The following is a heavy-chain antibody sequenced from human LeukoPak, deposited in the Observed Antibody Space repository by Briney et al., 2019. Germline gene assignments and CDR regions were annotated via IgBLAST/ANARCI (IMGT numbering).Heavy chain of an antibody. J-gene: IGHJ4*02. CDR3: ARDCGTNGVCPEEVDY. Sequence: GASVKVSCKASGYTFTSYGISWVRRAPGQGLEWMGWISAYNGNTNYAQKLQGRVTMTTDTSTSTAYMELRSLRSDDTAVYYCARDCGTNGVCPEEVDYWGQGTLVTVSS. V-gene: IGHV1-18*01. D-gene: IGHD2-8*01. CDR1: GYTFTSYG. CDR2: ISAYNGNT.